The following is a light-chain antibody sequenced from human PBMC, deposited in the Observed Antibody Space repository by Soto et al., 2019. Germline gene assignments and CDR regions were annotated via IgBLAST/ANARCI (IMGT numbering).Light chain of an antibody. Sequence: EIVLTQSPGTLSLSPGERATLSCRASQSVSSSYLAWYQQKPRQAPTHLIYAASSRPTGIPDRFSGSGSGTVFTLAISRLEPEDFAVYYCQQYGSSPRTFGQGTKVEIK. V-gene: IGKV3-20*01. J-gene: IGKJ1*01. CDR3: QQYGSSPRT. CDR2: AAS. CDR1: QSVSSSY.